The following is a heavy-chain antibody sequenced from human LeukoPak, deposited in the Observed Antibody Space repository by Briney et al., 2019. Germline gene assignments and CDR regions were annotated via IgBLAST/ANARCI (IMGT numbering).Heavy chain of an antibody. J-gene: IGHJ4*02. D-gene: IGHD6-19*01. Sequence: SETLSLTCAVSGGSVGSFGYYWSWIRQPPGKGLEWIGEINHSGSTNYNPSLKSRVTISVDTSKNQFSLKLSSVTAADTAVYYCARGWLPSDYWGQGTLVTVSS. CDR1: GGSVGSFGYY. CDR2: INHSGST. V-gene: IGHV4-34*01. CDR3: ARGWLPSDY.